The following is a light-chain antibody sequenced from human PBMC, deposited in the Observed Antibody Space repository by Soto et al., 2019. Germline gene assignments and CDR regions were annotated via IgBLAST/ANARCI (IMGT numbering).Light chain of an antibody. CDR3: AAWDASLSACV. J-gene: IGLJ1*01. CDR1: SSNIGGNT. V-gene: IGLV1-44*01. CDR2: YNN. Sequence: QSVLTQSPSASGTPGQRVTISCSGSSSNIGGNTVNWYQQLPGTAPKLLIYYNNQRPSGVPDRFSGSRSGTSASLAIVGLRSEDEAVYYCAAWDASLSACVFGNGTKLTVL.